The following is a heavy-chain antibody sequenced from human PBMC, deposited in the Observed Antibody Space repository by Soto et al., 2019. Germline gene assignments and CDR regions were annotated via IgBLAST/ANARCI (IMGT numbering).Heavy chain of an antibody. CDR2: IISIFDTV. CDR1: GGTLSTYA. CDR3: ARDNYGSGSYYSRLYYFDY. J-gene: IGHJ4*02. Sequence: QVQLVQSGAEVKKPGSSVKVSCKASGGTLSTYAISWVRQAPGQGLEWMGGIISIFDTVNYAQKFQGRDTITADKSTSTAYMELSSLRSEDTAVYYCARDNYGSGSYYSRLYYFDYWGQGTLVTVSS. V-gene: IGHV1-69*06. D-gene: IGHD3-10*01.